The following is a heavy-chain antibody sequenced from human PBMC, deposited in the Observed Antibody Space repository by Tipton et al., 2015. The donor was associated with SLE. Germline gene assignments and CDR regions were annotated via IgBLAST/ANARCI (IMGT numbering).Heavy chain of an antibody. J-gene: IGHJ4*02. V-gene: IGHV4-39*07. D-gene: IGHD3-10*01. Sequence: TLSLTCTVSGGSINRSYWGWIRQPPGKGLEWMGSAYYSGSTYYNPSLKTRVTISVDTSKNQLSLNLTSVTAADTALYYCARYMGRAFDYWGQGTLVTVSS. CDR3: ARYMGRAFDY. CDR2: AYYSGST. CDR1: GGSINRSY.